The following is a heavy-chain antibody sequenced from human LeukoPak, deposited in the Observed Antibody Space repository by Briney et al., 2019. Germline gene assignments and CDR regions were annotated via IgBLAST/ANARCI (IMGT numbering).Heavy chain of an antibody. CDR2: IYHSGST. Sequence: SETLSLTCAVSGGSISSGSYSWSWIRQPPGKGLEWIGYIYHSGSTYYNPSLKSRVTISVDRSKNQFSLKLSSVTAADTAVYYCARVDTAMTDAFDIWGQGTMVTVSS. CDR1: GGSISSGSYS. CDR3: ARVDTAMTDAFDI. D-gene: IGHD5-18*01. J-gene: IGHJ3*02. V-gene: IGHV4-30-2*01.